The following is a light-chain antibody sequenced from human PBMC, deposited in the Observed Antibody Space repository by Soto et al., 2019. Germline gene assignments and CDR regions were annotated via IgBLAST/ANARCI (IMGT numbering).Light chain of an antibody. Sequence: EIVMTQSPATLSVSPGERATLSCRASQSVRSNLAWYQQKPGQAPRLLIYGTSIRASGFPARFSGSGSGTDFTLTINSLQSEDFAVYYCQQYNDWPLTFGQGTKVEIK. V-gene: IGKV3D-15*01. CDR1: QSVRSN. CDR2: GTS. J-gene: IGKJ1*01. CDR3: QQYNDWPLT.